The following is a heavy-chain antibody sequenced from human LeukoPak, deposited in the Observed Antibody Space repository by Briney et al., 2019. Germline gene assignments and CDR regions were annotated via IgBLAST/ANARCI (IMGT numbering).Heavy chain of an antibody. CDR2: ISSSSSYI. Sequence: PGGSLRLSCAASGFTFSSYEMNWVRQAPGKGLEWVSSISSSSSYIYYADSVKGRFTISRDNAKNSLYLQMNSLRAEDTAVYYCARAGIYYGSGSYYNDFGKFDYWGQGTLVTVSS. D-gene: IGHD3-10*01. CDR3: ARAGIYYGSGSYYNDFGKFDY. J-gene: IGHJ4*02. CDR1: GFTFSSYE. V-gene: IGHV3-21*01.